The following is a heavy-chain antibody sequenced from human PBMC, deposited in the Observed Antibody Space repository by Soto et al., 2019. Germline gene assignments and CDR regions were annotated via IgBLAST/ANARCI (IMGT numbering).Heavy chain of an antibody. Sequence: QLQLQESGPGLVKPSETLSLTCTVSGGSITNSLYYWGWIRQTPGKGLEWIGSIYYTGKTDYTPALRSRVTISVDTSKTQFSLRLSSVTAADTAFDYCASLRGRVGFSYGYIDPWGQGTLVTVSS. CDR3: ASLRGRVGFSYGYIDP. CDR2: IYYTGKT. V-gene: IGHV4-39*01. J-gene: IGHJ5*02. D-gene: IGHD5-18*01. CDR1: GGSITNSLYY.